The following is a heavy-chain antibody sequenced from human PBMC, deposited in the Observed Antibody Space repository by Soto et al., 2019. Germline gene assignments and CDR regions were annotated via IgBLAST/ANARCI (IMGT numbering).Heavy chain of an antibody. Sequence: PGGSLRLSGTVSGVTFSNYAMNWVRQAPGKGLKWVSSLSGSGGTTYYADSVKGRFIISRDNSKNTLYLLMNSLRAEDTALYYCAKQRADYGSGADTFYFDSWGQGALVTVSS. D-gene: IGHD3-10*01. CDR2: LSGSGGTT. J-gene: IGHJ4*02. CDR1: GVTFSNYA. CDR3: AKQRADYGSGADTFYFDS. V-gene: IGHV3-23*01.